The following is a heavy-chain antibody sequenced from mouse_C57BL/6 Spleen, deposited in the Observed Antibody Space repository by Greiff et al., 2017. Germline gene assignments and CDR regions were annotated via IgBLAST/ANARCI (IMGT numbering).Heavy chain of an antibody. CDR2: IDPETGGT. CDR1: GYTFTDYE. J-gene: IGHJ2*01. V-gene: IGHV1-15*01. CDR3: TRPNLGNFDY. Sequence: SGAELVRPGASVTLSCKASGYTFTDYEMHWVKQTPVHGLEWIGAIDPETGGTAYNQKFKGKAILTADKSSSTAYMELRSLTSEDSAVYYCTRPNLGNFDYWGQGTTLTVSS. D-gene: IGHD3-3*01.